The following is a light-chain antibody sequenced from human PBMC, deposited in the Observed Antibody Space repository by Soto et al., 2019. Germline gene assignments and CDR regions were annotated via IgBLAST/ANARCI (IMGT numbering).Light chain of an antibody. CDR3: QQRSNWPWT. CDR1: QSVRSY. CDR2: EAS. Sequence: EIVLTQSPATLSLFLGERVTLSCRAGQSVRSYLAWYQHKLGQAPRLLIYEASNRATGIPARFSASGSGTDFTLTISSLEPEDFAVYYCQQRSNWPWTFGQGTKVDIK. V-gene: IGKV3-11*01. J-gene: IGKJ1*01.